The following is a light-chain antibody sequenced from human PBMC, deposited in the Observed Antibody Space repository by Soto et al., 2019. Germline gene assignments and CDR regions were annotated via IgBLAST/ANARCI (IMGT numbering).Light chain of an antibody. CDR3: QQYDNLPPYT. Sequence: DIQMTQSPSSLSASVGDRVTITCQASQDISNYLNWYQQKPGKAPKLLIYDASKLETGVPSRFSGSGSGTDFTFTISSLHPEDIATYYCQQYDNLPPYTFGQGTKLEIK. J-gene: IGKJ2*01. V-gene: IGKV1-33*01. CDR1: QDISNY. CDR2: DAS.